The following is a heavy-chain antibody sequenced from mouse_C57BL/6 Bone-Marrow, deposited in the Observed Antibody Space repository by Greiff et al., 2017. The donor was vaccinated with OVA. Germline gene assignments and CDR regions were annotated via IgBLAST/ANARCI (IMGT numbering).Heavy chain of an antibody. CDR1: GYTFTSYW. CDR3: ATRGGISYAMDY. J-gene: IGHJ4*01. CDR2: IDPYSGGT. Sequence: QVQLQQPGAELVKPGASVKLSCKASGYTFTSYWMHWVKQRPGRGLEWIGRIDPYSGGTKYNEKFKSKATMTVDKPSSTAYMLLSSMPSDDSAVDYCATRGGISYAMDYWGQGTSVTVSS. V-gene: IGHV1-72*01.